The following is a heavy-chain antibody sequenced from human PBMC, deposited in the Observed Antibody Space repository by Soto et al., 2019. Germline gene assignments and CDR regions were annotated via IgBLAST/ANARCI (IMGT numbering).Heavy chain of an antibody. J-gene: IGHJ5*02. Sequence: SETLSLTCTVSGGSISSYYWSWIRQPPGKGLEWIGCIYYSGSTNYNPSLKSRVTISVDTSKNQFSLKLSSVTAADTAVYYCARDSALSEHSSGTYNWFDPWGQGTLVTVSS. CDR1: GGSISSYY. D-gene: IGHD6-19*01. V-gene: IGHV4-59*01. CDR3: ARDSALSEHSSGTYNWFDP. CDR2: IYYSGST.